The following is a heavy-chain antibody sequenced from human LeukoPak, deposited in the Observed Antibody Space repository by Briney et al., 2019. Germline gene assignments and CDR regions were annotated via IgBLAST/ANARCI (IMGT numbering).Heavy chain of an antibody. Sequence: SETLSLTCTVSGGSISSGDYYWSWIRQPPGKGLEWIGSIYYSGSTYYNPSLKSRVTISVDTSKNQFSLKLSSVTAADTAVYYCARTITIFGVVTLNWFDPWGQGTLVTVSS. V-gene: IGHV4-39*01. D-gene: IGHD3-3*01. J-gene: IGHJ5*02. CDR3: ARTITIFGVVTLNWFDP. CDR2: IYYSGST. CDR1: GGSISSGDYY.